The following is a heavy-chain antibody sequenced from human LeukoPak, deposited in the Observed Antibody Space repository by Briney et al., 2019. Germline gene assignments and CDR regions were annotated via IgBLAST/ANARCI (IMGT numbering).Heavy chain of an antibody. V-gene: IGHV3-21*01. CDR1: GFNFIRYT. J-gene: IGHJ4*02. Sequence: GGSLRLSCAASGFNFIRYTMNWVRQTPGKGLEWVSSISSSSDYIYYADSVKGRFTISRDDAGNSLYLQMNSLRAEDTAVYYCVRDFRYSCGWYSHWGQGTPVTVSS. CDR3: VRDFRYSCGWYSH. CDR2: ISSSSDYI. D-gene: IGHD6-19*01.